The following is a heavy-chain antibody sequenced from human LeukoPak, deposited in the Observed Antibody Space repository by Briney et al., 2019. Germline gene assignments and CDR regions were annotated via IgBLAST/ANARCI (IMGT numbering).Heavy chain of an antibody. V-gene: IGHV1-2*02. CDR3: ARDSDLWSGDGAFDI. CDR1: GYTFTGYQ. D-gene: IGHD3-3*01. Sequence: ASVKVSCKASGYTFTGYQMHWVRQAPGQGLEWMGWINPNSGGTNYAQKFQGRGTMTRDTSISTAYMELSRLRSDDTAVYYCARDSDLWSGDGAFDIRGQGTMVTVSS. CDR2: INPNSGGT. J-gene: IGHJ3*02.